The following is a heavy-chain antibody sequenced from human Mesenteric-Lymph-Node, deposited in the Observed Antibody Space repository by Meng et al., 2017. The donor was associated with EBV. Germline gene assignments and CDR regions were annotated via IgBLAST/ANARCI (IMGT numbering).Heavy chain of an antibody. J-gene: IGHJ5*02. V-gene: IGHV4-34*01. CDR1: GGSLSGYY. CDR2: INHGGST. CDR3: ARDRHFDP. Sequence: QVQPPHWGVGLLKPSETLSLTCGVYGGSLSGYYWNWIRQPPGKGLEWIGDINHGGSTSYNPSLKSRVTISVDTSKNEFSLKMTSVTAADTAVYYCARDRHFDPWGQGTLVTVSS.